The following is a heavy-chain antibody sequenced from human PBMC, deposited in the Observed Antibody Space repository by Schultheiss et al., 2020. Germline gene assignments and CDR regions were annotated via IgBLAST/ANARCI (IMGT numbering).Heavy chain of an antibody. CDR3: AKDLGLGSGSLNWYFDL. CDR2: LSHSGST. CDR1: GGSISSGDYY. Sequence: SETLSLTCTVSGGSISSGDYYWSWIRQPPGKGLEWVGYLSHSGSTNYSPSLKSRVTISVDTSTNQFSLKLSSVTAADTAVYYCAKDLGLGSGSLNWYFDLWGRGTLVTVSS. V-gene: IGHV4-61*08. J-gene: IGHJ2*01. D-gene: IGHD1-26*01.